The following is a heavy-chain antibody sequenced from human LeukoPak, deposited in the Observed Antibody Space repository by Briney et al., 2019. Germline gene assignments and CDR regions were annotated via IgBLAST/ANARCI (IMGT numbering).Heavy chain of an antibody. Sequence: GGSLRLSCAASGSTFSSDAMSWVRQAPGKGLEWVSTFSGGGGITYNPDSVKGRFTISRDNSKNTLYLQMNSLRVEDTAVYYCAKDLEGSGPFWGQGTLVTVSS. CDR1: GSTFSSDA. J-gene: IGHJ4*02. D-gene: IGHD3-10*01. CDR3: AKDLEGSGPF. V-gene: IGHV3-23*01. CDR2: FSGGGGIT.